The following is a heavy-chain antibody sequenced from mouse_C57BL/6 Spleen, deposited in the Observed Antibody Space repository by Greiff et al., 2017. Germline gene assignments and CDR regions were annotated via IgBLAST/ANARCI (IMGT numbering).Heavy chain of an antibody. Sequence: EVMLVESGGGLVKPGGSLKLSCAASGFTFSSYTMSWVRQTPEQRLEWVATISGGGGNTYYPDSVKGRFTISRDNAKNTLYLQMSSLRSEDTALYYCARQGGNYVDYWGQGTTLTVSS. D-gene: IGHD1-1*02. J-gene: IGHJ2*01. V-gene: IGHV5-9*01. CDR3: ARQGGNYVDY. CDR2: ISGGGGNT. CDR1: GFTFSSYT.